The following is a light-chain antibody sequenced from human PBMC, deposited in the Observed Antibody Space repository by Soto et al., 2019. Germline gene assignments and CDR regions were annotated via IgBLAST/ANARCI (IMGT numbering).Light chain of an antibody. Sequence: QSVLTQPPSASGTPGQRVTISCSGSSSNIGSNTVNWYQQITGTAPKLLIYNDNQRPSGVPDRFSGSKSGTSGSLAISGLQSEEEGDYYCAAWDDSLNGHVVFGGGTKLTVL. J-gene: IGLJ2*01. CDR3: AAWDDSLNGHVV. CDR1: SSNIGSNT. CDR2: NDN. V-gene: IGLV1-44*01.